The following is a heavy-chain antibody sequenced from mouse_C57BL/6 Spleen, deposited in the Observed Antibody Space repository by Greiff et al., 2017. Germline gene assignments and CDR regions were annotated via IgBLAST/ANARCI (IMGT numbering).Heavy chain of an antibody. J-gene: IGHJ4*01. Sequence: VQLQQSGTVLARPGASVKMSCKTSGYTFTSYWMHWVKQRPGQGLEWIGAIYPGNSDTSYNQKFKGKAKLTAVTSASTAYMERSSLTNEDSAVYYCTRKKDDGYYGMDYWGQGTSVTVSS. CDR3: TRKKDDGYYGMDY. V-gene: IGHV1-5*01. D-gene: IGHD2-3*01. CDR2: IYPGNSDT. CDR1: GYTFTSYW.